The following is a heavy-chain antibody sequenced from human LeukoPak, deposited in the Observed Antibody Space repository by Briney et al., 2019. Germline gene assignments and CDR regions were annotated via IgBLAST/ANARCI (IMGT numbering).Heavy chain of an antibody. CDR2: ISGSGGNT. V-gene: IGHV3-23*01. CDR3: AKDITSLWFGESLDSFDI. D-gene: IGHD3-10*01. J-gene: IGHJ3*02. CDR1: GFTFSSYA. Sequence: GGSLRLSCAASGFTFSSYAMSWVRQAPGKGLEWVSAISGSGGNTYYADSVKGRFTISRDNSKSTLYLEMNSLRAEDTAVYYCAKDITSLWFGESLDSFDIWGQGTMVAVSS.